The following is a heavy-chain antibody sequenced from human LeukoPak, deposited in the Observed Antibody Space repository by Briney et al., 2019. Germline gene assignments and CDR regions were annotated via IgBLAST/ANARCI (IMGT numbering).Heavy chain of an antibody. D-gene: IGHD7-27*01. CDR1: GFTVSSNY. CDR2: IYSGGST. J-gene: IGHJ1*01. CDR3: ARRLTAEV. V-gene: IGHV3-53*01. Sequence: GGSLRLSCAASGFTVSSNYMSWVRQAPGKGLEWVSVIYSGGSTYYADSVKGRFTISRHNSKNTLYLQMNSLKASDTAIYYCARRLTAEVWGQGTLVTVSS.